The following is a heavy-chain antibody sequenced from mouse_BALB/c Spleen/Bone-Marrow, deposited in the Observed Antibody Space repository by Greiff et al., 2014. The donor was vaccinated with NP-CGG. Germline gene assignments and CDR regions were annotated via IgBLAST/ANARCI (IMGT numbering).Heavy chain of an antibody. D-gene: IGHD1-1*01. CDR3: ARDRAAHYYGSSFYLDY. V-gene: IGHV5-4*02. CDR2: ISDGGSYT. Sequence: EVQGVESGGGLVKPGGSLKLSCAASGFTFSDYYMYWVRQTPEKRLEWVATISDGGSYTYYPDSVKGRFTISRDNAKNNLYLQMSSLKSEDTAMYYCARDRAAHYYGSSFYLDYWGQGTTLTVSS. CDR1: GFTFSDYY. J-gene: IGHJ2*01.